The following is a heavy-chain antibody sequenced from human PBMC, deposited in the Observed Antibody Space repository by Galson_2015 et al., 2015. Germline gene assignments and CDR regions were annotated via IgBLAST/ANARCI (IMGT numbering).Heavy chain of an antibody. J-gene: IGHJ4*02. Sequence: SETLSLTCTVSGGSVNSGSYYWSWIRQPPGKGLEWIGFIYYRGTTNYNPSLKSRLTISLDTSRNQFSLRLSSVTAADTAVYYCAREVAVATRGFDNWVQGTLFTVSP. CDR2: IYYRGTT. D-gene: IGHD6-19*01. V-gene: IGHV4-61*01. CDR3: AREVAVATRGFDN. CDR1: GGSVNSGSYY.